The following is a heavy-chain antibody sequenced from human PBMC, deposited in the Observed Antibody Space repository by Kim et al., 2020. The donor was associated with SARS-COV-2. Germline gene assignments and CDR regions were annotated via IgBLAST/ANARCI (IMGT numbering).Heavy chain of an antibody. CDR3: AKDIVSAATDYYYYGMDV. D-gene: IGHD2-15*01. V-gene: IGHV3-9*01. Sequence: GGSLRLSCAASGFTFDDYAMHWVRQAPGKGLEWVSGISWNSGSIGYADSVKGRFTISRDNAKNSLYLQMNSLRAEDTALYYCAKDIVSAATDYYYYGMDVWGQGTTVTVSS. CDR1: GFTFDDYA. CDR2: ISWNSGSI. J-gene: IGHJ6*02.